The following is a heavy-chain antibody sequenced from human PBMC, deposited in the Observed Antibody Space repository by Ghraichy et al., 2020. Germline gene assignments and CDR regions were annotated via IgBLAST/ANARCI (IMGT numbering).Heavy chain of an antibody. CDR1: GGSFSGYY. J-gene: IGHJ5*02. D-gene: IGHD3-16*02. CDR2: INHSGST. CDR3: ARGGFYDYVWGSYRRFDP. V-gene: IGHV4-34*01. Sequence: SETLSLTCAVYGGSFSGYYWSWIRQPPGKGLEWIGEINHSGSTNYNPSLKSRVTISVDTSKNQFSLKLSSVTAADTAVYYCARGGFYDYVWGSYRRFDPWGQGTLVTVSS.